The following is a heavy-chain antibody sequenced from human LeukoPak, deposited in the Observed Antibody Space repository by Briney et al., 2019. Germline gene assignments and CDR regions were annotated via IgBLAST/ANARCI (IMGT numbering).Heavy chain of an antibody. D-gene: IGHD3-16*01. V-gene: IGHV1-18*01. CDR3: ATLRGRGAFDI. CDR1: GYTFISYG. CDR2: ISPYNGNT. J-gene: IGHJ3*02. Sequence: ASVKVSCKASGYTFISYGISWVRQAPGQGLEWMGWISPYNGNTNDAQKLQGRVTMTTDTSTSTAYMELRSLRSDDTAVYYCATLRGRGAFDIWGQGTMVTISS.